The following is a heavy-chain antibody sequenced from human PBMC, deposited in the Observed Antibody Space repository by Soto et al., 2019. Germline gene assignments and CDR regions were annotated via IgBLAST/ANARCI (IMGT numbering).Heavy chain of an antibody. CDR3: TRGGGAHYRFDP. Sequence: ASVKVSCKASGYTFTSTYLTWVRQAPGRGLEWVGWISPDNGNTNYAQKLQGRVTMTTDTSTSTVYLELRSLRPDDTAVYYCTRGGGAHYRFDPWGQGTLVTVSS. J-gene: IGHJ5*02. D-gene: IGHD1-26*01. CDR1: GYTFTSTY. V-gene: IGHV1-18*01. CDR2: ISPDNGNT.